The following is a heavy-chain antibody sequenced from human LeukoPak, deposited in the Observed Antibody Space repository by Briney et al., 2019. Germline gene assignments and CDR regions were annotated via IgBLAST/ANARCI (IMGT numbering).Heavy chain of an antibody. CDR1: GFTFSSYA. D-gene: IGHD3-3*01. Sequence: GRSLRLSCAASGFTFSSYAMPWVRQAPGKGLEWVAVISYDGSNKYYADSVKGRFTISRDNSKNTLYLQMNSLRAEDTAVYYCARDPTFHDFWSGYWDYWGQGTLVTVSS. CDR2: ISYDGSNK. CDR3: ARDPTFHDFWSGYWDY. J-gene: IGHJ4*02. V-gene: IGHV3-30-3*01.